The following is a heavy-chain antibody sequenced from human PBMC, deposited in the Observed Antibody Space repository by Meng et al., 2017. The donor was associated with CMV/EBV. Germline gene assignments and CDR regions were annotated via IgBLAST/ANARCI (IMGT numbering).Heavy chain of an antibody. Sequence: GSLKISGAASGFTFSSYAMSWVRQAPGKGLEWVSYISSSGSTIYYADSVKGRFTISRDNAKNSLYLQMNSLRAEDTAVYYCARRGFGYYYYGMDVWGQGTTVTVSS. CDR1: GFTFSSYA. CDR2: ISSSGSTI. D-gene: IGHD3-16*01. J-gene: IGHJ6*02. CDR3: ARRGFGYYYYGMDV. V-gene: IGHV3-48*04.